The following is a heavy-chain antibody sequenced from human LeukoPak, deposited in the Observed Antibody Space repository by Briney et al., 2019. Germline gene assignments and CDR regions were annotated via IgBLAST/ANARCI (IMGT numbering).Heavy chain of an antibody. CDR3: ASLWQWLVFDY. Sequence: GGSLRLSCAASGFTVSSNYMSWVRQAPGKGLEWVSVIYSGGSTYYADSVKGRFTISRDNSKNTLYLQMNSLRAEDTAVYYCASLWQWLVFDYWGQGTLVTVSS. V-gene: IGHV3-66*01. CDR2: IYSGGST. CDR1: GFTVSSNY. J-gene: IGHJ4*02. D-gene: IGHD6-19*01.